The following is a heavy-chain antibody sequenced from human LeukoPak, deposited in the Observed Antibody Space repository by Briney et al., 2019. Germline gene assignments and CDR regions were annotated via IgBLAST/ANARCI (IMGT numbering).Heavy chain of an antibody. CDR3: ASTYYYDSSGYYDDAFDI. Sequence: KPSETLSLTCTVSGGSISSSNYYWGWIRQPPGKGLEWIGSIYYSGSTYYNPSLKSRVTISVDTSKNQFSLKLSSVTAADTAVYYCASTYYYDSSGYYDDAFDIWGQGTMVTVSS. CDR1: GGSISSSNYY. J-gene: IGHJ3*02. CDR2: IYYSGST. D-gene: IGHD3-22*01. V-gene: IGHV4-39*07.